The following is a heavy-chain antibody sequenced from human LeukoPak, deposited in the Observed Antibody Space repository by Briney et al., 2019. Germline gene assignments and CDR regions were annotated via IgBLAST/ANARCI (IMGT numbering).Heavy chain of an antibody. D-gene: IGHD4-17*01. CDR1: GGSISSYY. V-gene: IGHV4-59*01. Sequence: PSETLSLTCTASGGSISSYYWSWIRQPPGKGLEWIGYIYYSGSTNYNPSLKSRVTISVDTSKNQFSLKLSSVTAADTAVYYCATTTVTTHYYYYMDVWGKGTTVTVSS. CDR3: ATTTVTTHYYYYMDV. CDR2: IYYSGST. J-gene: IGHJ6*03.